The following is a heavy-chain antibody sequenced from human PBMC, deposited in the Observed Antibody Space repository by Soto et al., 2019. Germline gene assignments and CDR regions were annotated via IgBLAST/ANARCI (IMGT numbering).Heavy chain of an antibody. D-gene: IGHD6-19*01. V-gene: IGHV3-64*04. CDR3: AKGSLLRPIAVAPFDY. J-gene: IGHJ4*02. Sequence: HPGGSLRLSCAASGFTFSSYAMHWVRQAPGKGLEYVSAIRCNGGNTYYANSVKGRFTISRDNSKNTLYLQMNSLRAEDTAVYYCAKGSLLRPIAVAPFDYWGQGTLVTISS. CDR2: IRCNGGNT. CDR1: GFTFSSYA.